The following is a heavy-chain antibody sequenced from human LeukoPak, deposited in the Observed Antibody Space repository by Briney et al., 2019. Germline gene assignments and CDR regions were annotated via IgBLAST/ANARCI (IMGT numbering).Heavy chain of an antibody. D-gene: IGHD1-1*01. CDR3: ARDITIGTTRFDP. Sequence: SVKVSCKASGGTFSSYAISWVRQAPGQGLEWMGRIIPILGIANYAQKLQGRVTITADKSTSTAYMELSSLRSEDTAVYYCARDITIGTTRFDPWGQGTLVTVSP. CDR1: GGTFSSYA. V-gene: IGHV1-69*04. J-gene: IGHJ5*02. CDR2: IIPILGIA.